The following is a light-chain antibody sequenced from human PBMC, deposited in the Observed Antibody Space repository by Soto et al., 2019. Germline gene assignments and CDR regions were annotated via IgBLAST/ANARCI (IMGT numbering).Light chain of an antibody. CDR3: SSYTSSSTVV. V-gene: IGLV2-14*01. J-gene: IGLJ2*01. CDR1: SSDVGGYNY. CDR2: EVT. Sequence: QSALTQPASVSGSPGQSITISCTGTSSDVGGYNYVSWYQLHPGKAPKLMIYEVTTRPSGISSRFSGSKSGNTASLTISGLQAEDEADYYCSSYTSSSTVVFGGGTKLTVL.